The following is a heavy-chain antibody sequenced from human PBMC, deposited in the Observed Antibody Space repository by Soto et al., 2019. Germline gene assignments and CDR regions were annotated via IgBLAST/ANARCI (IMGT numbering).Heavy chain of an antibody. D-gene: IGHD4-17*01. J-gene: IGHJ4*02. CDR2: IKQDGSEK. V-gene: IGHV3-7*01. Sequence: PGGSLRLSCAASAFTFNSYWMSWVRQAPGKGLEWVANIKQDGSEKYYVDSVKGRFTISRDSARNSLYLQMNSLRIEDTAMYYCATLKSGRDYGDSFDYWGQGTLVTVSS. CDR1: AFTFNSYW. CDR3: ATLKSGRDYGDSFDY.